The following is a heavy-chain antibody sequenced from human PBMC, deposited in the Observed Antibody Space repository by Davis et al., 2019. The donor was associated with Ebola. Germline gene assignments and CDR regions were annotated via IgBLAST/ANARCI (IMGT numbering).Heavy chain of an antibody. CDR2: IIPILGIA. D-gene: IGHD2-15*01. Sequence: SVKVSCKASGGTFSSYAISWVRQAPGQGLEWMGRIIPILGIANYAQKFQGRVTMTRNTSISTAYMELSSLRSEDTAVYYCARGVVPGNWFDPWGQGTLVTVSS. V-gene: IGHV1-69*04. CDR1: GGTFSSYA. CDR3: ARGVVPGNWFDP. J-gene: IGHJ5*02.